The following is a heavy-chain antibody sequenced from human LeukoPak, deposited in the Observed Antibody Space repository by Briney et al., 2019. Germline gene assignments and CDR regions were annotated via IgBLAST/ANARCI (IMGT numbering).Heavy chain of an antibody. Sequence: SQTLSLTCTVFGGSISSGSYYWSWIRQPAGKGLEWIGRIYTSGSTNYNPSLKSRVTISVDTSKNQFSLKLSSVTAADTAVYYCARERDGSGTQRGLDYWGQGTLVTVSS. CDR1: GGSISSGSYY. CDR2: IYTSGST. J-gene: IGHJ4*02. V-gene: IGHV4-61*02. CDR3: ARERDGSGTQRGLDY. D-gene: IGHD3-10*01.